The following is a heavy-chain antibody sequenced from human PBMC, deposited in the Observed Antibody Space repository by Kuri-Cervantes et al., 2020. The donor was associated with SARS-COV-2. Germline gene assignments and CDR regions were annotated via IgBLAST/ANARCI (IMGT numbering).Heavy chain of an antibody. V-gene: IGHV3-23*01. J-gene: IGHJ6*02. Sequence: ETLSLTCAASGFPFDDFSMHWVRQAPGKGLEWVSAISGSGGSTYYADSVKGRFTISRDNSKNTLYLQMNSLRAEDTAVYYCAKHCTGGYYGMDVWGQGTTVTVSS. CDR2: ISGSGGST. CDR3: AKHCTGGYYGMDV. CDR1: GFPFDDFS. D-gene: IGHD1-14*01.